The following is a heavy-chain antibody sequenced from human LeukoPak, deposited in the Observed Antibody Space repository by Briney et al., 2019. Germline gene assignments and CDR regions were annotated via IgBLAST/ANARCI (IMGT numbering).Heavy chain of an antibody. Sequence: GESLKISCKGSGYSFTSYWIGWVRQMPGKGLEWMGIIYPGDSDTRYSPSFQGQVTISADKSISTAYLQWSSLKASDTAMYYCXRLSSPXTXVRGVIITGPYYYYYGMDVWGQGTTVTVSS. CDR2: IYPGDSDT. V-gene: IGHV5-51*01. J-gene: IGHJ6*02. D-gene: IGHD3-10*01. CDR3: XRLSSPXTXVRGVIITGPYYYYYGMDV. CDR1: GYSFTSYW.